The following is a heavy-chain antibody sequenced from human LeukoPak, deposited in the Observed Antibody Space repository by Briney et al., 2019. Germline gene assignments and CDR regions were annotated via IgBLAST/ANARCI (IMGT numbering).Heavy chain of an antibody. V-gene: IGHV3-23*01. CDR1: GFTFGDVV. CDR2: ISYNGAST. D-gene: IGHD7-27*01. J-gene: IGHJ4*02. Sequence: GGSLRLSRVASGFTFGDVVMSWVRQAPGKGLEWVSAISYNGASTDYADSAKGRFAISRDNSKTTLYLQMNSLRAEDTAVYYCARRTGGTKDYWGQGTQVTVSS. CDR3: ARRTGGTKDY.